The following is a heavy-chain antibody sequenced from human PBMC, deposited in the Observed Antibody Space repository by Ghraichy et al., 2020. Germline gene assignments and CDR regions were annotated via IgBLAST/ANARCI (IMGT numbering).Heavy chain of an antibody. CDR3: AKGGRISYYFDY. J-gene: IGHJ4*02. V-gene: IGHV3-23*01. Sequence: GGSLRLSCAASGFTFSSYAMSWVRQAPGKGLEWVSIISDSGASTYYADSVKGRFTISRDNSKNTLYLRVNSLRAEDTAVYYCAKGGRISYYFDYWGQGTLVTVSS. CDR2: ISDSGAST. CDR1: GFTFSSYA. D-gene: IGHD3-16*01.